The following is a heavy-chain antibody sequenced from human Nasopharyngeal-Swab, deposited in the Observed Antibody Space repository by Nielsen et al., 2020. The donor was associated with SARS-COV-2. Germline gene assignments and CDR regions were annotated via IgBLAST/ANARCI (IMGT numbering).Heavy chain of an antibody. CDR3: ARSGTVGAPGLDY. D-gene: IGHD1-26*01. V-gene: IGHV1-3*01. CDR1: GDTFTTYA. J-gene: IGHJ4*02. Sequence: ASVKVSCKASGDTFTTYAIHWVRQAPGQRLEWMAWINAGTGNREYSQKFQGRVTISTDTSASTAYMEPGGLTSEDTAVYYCARSGTVGAPGLDYWGQGTLVTVSS. CDR2: INAGTGNR.